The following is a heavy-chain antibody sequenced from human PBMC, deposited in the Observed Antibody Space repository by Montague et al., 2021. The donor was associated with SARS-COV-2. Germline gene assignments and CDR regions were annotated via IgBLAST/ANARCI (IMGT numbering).Heavy chain of an antibody. D-gene: IGHD1-26*01. CDR1: GGSINGYY. CDR2: IHYTGNT. J-gene: IGHJ4*02. CDR3: ARLRTGSYVFDY. V-gene: IGHV4-59*08. Sequence: SETLSLTCTVPGGSINGYYWSWIRQSPGKGLDWIGYIHYTGNTNYNPSLKGRVTISLDTPKSQFSLRLSSVTAADTAVYSCARLRTGSYVFDYWGQGTLVTVSS.